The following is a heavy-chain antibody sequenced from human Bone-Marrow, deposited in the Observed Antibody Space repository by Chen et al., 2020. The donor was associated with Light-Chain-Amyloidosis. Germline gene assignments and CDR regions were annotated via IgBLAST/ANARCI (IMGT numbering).Heavy chain of an antibody. CDR2: ISYDGSNK. CDR1: GFTFSSYA. V-gene: IGHV3-30-3*01. D-gene: IGHD3-22*01. Sequence: GFTFSSYAMHWVRQAPGKGLEWVAVISYDGSNKYYADSVKGRFTISRDNSKNTLYLQMNSLRAEDTAVYYCARWGYYYDSSGYQPPGFSWGYYYYYGMDVWGQGTTVTVSS. CDR3: ARWGYYYDSSGYQPPGFSWGYYYYYGMDV. J-gene: IGHJ6*02.